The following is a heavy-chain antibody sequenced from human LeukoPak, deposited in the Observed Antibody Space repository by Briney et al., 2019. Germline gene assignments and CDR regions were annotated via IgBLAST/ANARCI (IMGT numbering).Heavy chain of an antibody. Sequence: SETLSLTCTVSGGSISSSSYYWGWIRQPPGKGLEWIGNIYSSGSTYYNASLQSRVTISIDTSKNQFSLRLNSVTAADTAMYYCATTTIRLGYWGQGTLVSVSS. V-gene: IGHV4-39*01. D-gene: IGHD1-26*01. CDR3: ATTTIRLGY. CDR2: IYSSGST. J-gene: IGHJ4*02. CDR1: GGSISSSSYY.